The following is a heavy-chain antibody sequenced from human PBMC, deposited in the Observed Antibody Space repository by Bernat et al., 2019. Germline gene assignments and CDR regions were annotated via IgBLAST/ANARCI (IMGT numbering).Heavy chain of an antibody. D-gene: IGHD1-20*01. CDR2: IKQDGSEK. J-gene: IGHJ6*02. CDR1: GFTFSNYW. V-gene: IGHV3-7*01. Sequence: EVQLVESGGGLVQPGGSLRLSCAASGFTFSNYWMTWVRQAPGKGLEWVANIKQDGSEKDYVDSGMGRFTISRDNAWNSLYLQMNSLRAEDTALYYCARDPGITGTIYYYGMDVWGRGTTVTVSS. CDR3: ARDPGITGTIYYYGMDV.